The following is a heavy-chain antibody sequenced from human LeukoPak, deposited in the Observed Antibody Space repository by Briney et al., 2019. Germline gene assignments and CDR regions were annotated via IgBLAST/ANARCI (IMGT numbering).Heavy chain of an antibody. CDR1: GFTFSSYW. CDR2: ISSDGSTT. V-gene: IGHV3-74*01. D-gene: IGHD5-12*01. Sequence: GGSLRLSCAASGFTFSSYWLHWVRQAPGKGLVWVSRISSDGSTTSYAESVKGRFTISRDNAKNTLYLQMNSLRAEDTAVYYCARDRGYASDYWGQGTLVIVSS. CDR3: ARDRGYASDY. J-gene: IGHJ4*02.